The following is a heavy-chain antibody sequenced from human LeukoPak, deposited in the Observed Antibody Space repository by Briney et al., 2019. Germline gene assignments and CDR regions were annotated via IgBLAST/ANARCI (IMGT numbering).Heavy chain of an antibody. CDR1: GGSISRYY. D-gene: IGHD4-23*01. Sequence: SETLSLTCTVSGGSISRYYWSWIRQPAGKGLEWIGRIYTSGSTNYNPSLKSRVTMSVDTSKNQFSLNLSSVTAADTAVYYCARGAYGGNSVGYFDYWGQGTLVTVSS. CDR2: IYTSGST. V-gene: IGHV4-4*07. CDR3: ARGAYGGNSVGYFDY. J-gene: IGHJ4*02.